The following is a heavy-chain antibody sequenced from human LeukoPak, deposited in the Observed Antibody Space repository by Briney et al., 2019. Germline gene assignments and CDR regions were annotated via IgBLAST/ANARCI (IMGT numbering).Heavy chain of an antibody. V-gene: IGHV4-59*01. D-gene: IGHD1-26*01. J-gene: IGHJ4*02. CDR2: VYYTGRT. CDR1: GGSINSYY. Sequence: SETLSLTCTVSGGSINSYYWTWIRQPPGKGLEWIGNVYYTGRTSYNPYLESRAIISVGASKRQFSLKLNAVTAADTAVYFCARAYRHGTFDYWGQGTLVTVSS. CDR3: ARAYRHGTFDY.